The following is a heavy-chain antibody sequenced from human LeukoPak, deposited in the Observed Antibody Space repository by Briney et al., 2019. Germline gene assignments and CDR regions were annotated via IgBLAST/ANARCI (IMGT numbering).Heavy chain of an antibody. J-gene: IGHJ4*02. Sequence: PSETLSLTCTVSGGSISSGGYYWSWIRQHPGKGLEWIGYIYYSGSTYYNPSLKSRVTISVDTSKNQFSLKLSSVTAADTAVYYCASETDYDYSSTGFDYWGPGTLVTVSS. CDR1: GGSISSGGYY. CDR3: ASETDYDYSSTGFDY. D-gene: IGHD4-11*01. CDR2: IYYSGST. V-gene: IGHV4-31*03.